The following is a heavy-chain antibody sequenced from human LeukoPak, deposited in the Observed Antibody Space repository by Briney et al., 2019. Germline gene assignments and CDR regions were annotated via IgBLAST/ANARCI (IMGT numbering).Heavy chain of an antibody. CDR2: ISAYNGNT. CDR1: GYTFTSYG. Sequence: ASVKVSCTASGYTFTSYGISWVRQAPGQGLEWMGWISAYNGNTNYAQKLQGRVTMTTDTSTSTAYMELRSLRSDDTAVYYCARESTVGGWHDYWGQGTLVTVSS. J-gene: IGHJ4*02. V-gene: IGHV1-18*01. CDR3: ARESTVGGWHDY. D-gene: IGHD6-19*01.